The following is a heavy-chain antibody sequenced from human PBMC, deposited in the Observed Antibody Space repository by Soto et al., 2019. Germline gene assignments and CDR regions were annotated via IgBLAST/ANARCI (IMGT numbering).Heavy chain of an antibody. CDR1: GGSISSYY. CDR3: ARGRGYSYGFFDY. J-gene: IGHJ4*02. CDR2: IYYSGST. D-gene: IGHD5-18*01. V-gene: IGHV4-59*01. Sequence: LETLSLTCTVSGGSISSYYWSWIRQPPGKGLEWIGYIYYSGSTNYNPSLKSRVTISVDTSKNQFSLKLSSVTAADTAVYYCARGRGYSYGFFDYWGQGTLVTVSS.